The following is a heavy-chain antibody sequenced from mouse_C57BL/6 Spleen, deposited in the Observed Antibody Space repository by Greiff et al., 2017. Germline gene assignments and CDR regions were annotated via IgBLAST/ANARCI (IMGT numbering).Heavy chain of an antibody. D-gene: IGHD1-1*01. CDR3: AWDGSRDYYAMDY. V-gene: IGHV1-74*01. CDR1: GYTFTSYW. J-gene: IGHJ4*01. Sequence: VKLQQPGAELVKPGASVKVSCKASGYTFTSYWMHWVKQRPGQGLEWIGRIHPSDSDTNYNQKFKGKATLTVDKSSSTAYMQLSSLTSEDSAVYYCAWDGSRDYYAMDYWGQGTSVTVSS. CDR2: IHPSDSDT.